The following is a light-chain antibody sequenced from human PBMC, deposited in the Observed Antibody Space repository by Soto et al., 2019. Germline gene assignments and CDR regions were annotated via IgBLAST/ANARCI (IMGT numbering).Light chain of an antibody. CDR1: SSDVGGYNY. Sequence: QSALTQPASVSGSPGQSITISCTGTSSDVGGYNYVSWYQQFPGKAPKLMIYEVSNRPSGVSNRFSASKSGNTASLTISGLQAEDEADYYCSSYTSRSLYVFGTGTKLTV. CDR3: SSYTSRSLYV. J-gene: IGLJ1*01. V-gene: IGLV2-14*01. CDR2: EVS.